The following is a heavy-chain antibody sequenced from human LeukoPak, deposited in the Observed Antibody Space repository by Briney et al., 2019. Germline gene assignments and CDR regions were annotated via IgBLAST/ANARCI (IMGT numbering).Heavy chain of an antibody. Sequence: KPSETLSLTCTVSGGSISSSGYYWGWIRQSPGEGLEWIGNIYYSGITYYNPSLKSRVTISVDTSKNQFSLKLSSVTAADTAVYYCARSGYCSSTSCRLASGGGDYFDYWGQGTLVTVSS. CDR3: ARSGYCSSTSCRLASGGGDYFDY. J-gene: IGHJ4*02. D-gene: IGHD2-2*03. CDR2: IYYSGIT. V-gene: IGHV4-39*07. CDR1: GGSISSSGYY.